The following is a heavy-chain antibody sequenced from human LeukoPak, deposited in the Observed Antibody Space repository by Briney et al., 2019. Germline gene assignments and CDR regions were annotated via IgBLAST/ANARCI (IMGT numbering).Heavy chain of an antibody. V-gene: IGHV4-59*08. CDR1: GGSISSYY. CDR2: IYYSGST. CDR3: ARGGGRYCSSTSCYSVGFDY. Sequence: SETLSLTCTVSGGSISSYYWSWIRQPPGKGLEWIGYIYYSGSTYYNPSLKSRVTISVDTSKNQFSLKLSSVTAADTAVYYCARGGGRYCSSTSCYSVGFDYWGQGTLVTVSS. D-gene: IGHD2-2*02. J-gene: IGHJ4*02.